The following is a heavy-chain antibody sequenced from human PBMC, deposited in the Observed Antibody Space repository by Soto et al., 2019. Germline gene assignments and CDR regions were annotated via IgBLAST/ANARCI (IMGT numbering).Heavy chain of an antibody. CDR1: EGTFNSYA. D-gene: IGHD6-13*01. CDR2: IIPYYNTL. CDR3: ASGASRWYPYFFDS. Sequence: QAQVVQSGAEVRKPGSSVKLSCKASEGTFNSYAIAWVRQAPGQGLEWMGGIIPYYNTLNYAQKFQDRVTMTTDDSTNTVYMELSSLRSYDTAVYFCASGASRWYPYFFDSWAQGTLVTVSS. V-gene: IGHV1-69*01. J-gene: IGHJ4*02.